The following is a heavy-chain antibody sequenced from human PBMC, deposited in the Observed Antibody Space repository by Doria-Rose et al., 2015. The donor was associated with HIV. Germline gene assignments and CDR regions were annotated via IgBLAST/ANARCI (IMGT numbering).Heavy chain of an antibody. CDR1: GVSLSSPGMG. CDR2: IFSDDER. Sequence: QVQLVQSGPVLVKPTETLTLTCTVSGVSLSSPGMGVSWIRQPPGKALEWLANIFSDDERTYNTSLKSRLSIPRCTSKSQVFLTMTDMDPVDTATYYCARIKSSRWYHKYYFDFWGQGTLVIVSA. V-gene: IGHV2-26*01. J-gene: IGHJ4*02. D-gene: IGHD6-13*01. CDR3: ARIKSSRWYHKYYFDF.